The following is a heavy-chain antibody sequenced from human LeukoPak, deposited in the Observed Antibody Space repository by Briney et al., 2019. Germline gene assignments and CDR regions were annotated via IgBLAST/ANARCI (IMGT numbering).Heavy chain of an antibody. D-gene: IGHD4-17*01. CDR3: ARGDYALDL. CDR1: GGSFSGYY. J-gene: IGHJ2*01. V-gene: IGHV4-34*01. Sequence: SETLSLTCAVYGGSFSGYYWSWIRQPPGKGLEWIGEINHSGSTNYNPSLKGRVTISVDTSKNQFSLKLSSVTAADTAVYYCARGDYALDLWGRGTLVTVSS. CDR2: INHSGST.